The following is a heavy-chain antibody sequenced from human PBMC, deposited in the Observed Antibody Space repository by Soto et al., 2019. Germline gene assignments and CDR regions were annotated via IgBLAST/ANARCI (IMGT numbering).Heavy chain of an antibody. CDR3: ARVRQQLARYYFDY. CDR1: GGTFSSYT. J-gene: IGHJ4*02. V-gene: IGHV1-69*02. CDR2: IIPILGIA. Sequence: GASVKVSCTASGGTFSSYTISCVRQAPGQGLEWMGRIIPILGIANYAQKFQGRVTITADKSTSTAYMELSSLRSEDTAVYYCARVRQQLARYYFDYWGQGTLVTVSS. D-gene: IGHD6-13*01.